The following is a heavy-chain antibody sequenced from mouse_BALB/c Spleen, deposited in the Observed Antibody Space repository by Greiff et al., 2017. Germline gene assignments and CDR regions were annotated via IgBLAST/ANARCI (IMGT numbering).Heavy chain of an antibody. CDR2: INPYNDGT. CDR1: GYTFTSYV. Sequence: VQLQQSGPELVKPGASVKMSCKASGYTFTSYVMHWVKQKPGQGLEWIGYINPYNDGTNYNEKFKGKATLPSDKSSSTAYMKLSSLTSEDSAVYYCARGGNYVYDYYAMDYWGQGTTVTVSS. D-gene: IGHD2-1*01. V-gene: IGHV1-14*01. J-gene: IGHJ4*01. CDR3: ARGGNYVYDYYAMDY.